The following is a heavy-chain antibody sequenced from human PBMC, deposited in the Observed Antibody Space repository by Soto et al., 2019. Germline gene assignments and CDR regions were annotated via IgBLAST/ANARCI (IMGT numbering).Heavy chain of an antibody. Sequence: TLSLTCTVSGGSISSGGYYWSWIRQHPGKGLEWIGYIYYSGSTYYNPSLKSRVTISVDTSKNQFSLKLSSVTAADTAVYYCARGRNNFGVVIDYYGMDVWGQGTTVTVSS. V-gene: IGHV4-31*03. CDR2: IYYSGST. CDR3: ARGRNNFGVVIDYYGMDV. J-gene: IGHJ6*02. D-gene: IGHD3-3*01. CDR1: GGSISSGGYY.